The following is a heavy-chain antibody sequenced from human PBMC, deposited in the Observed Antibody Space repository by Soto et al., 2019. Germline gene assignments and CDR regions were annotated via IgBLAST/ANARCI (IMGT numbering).Heavy chain of an antibody. J-gene: IGHJ3*02. D-gene: IGHD4-17*01. V-gene: IGHV4-59*08. Sequence: SETLSLTCTVPGGSISRYYWSWIRQPPGKGLEWIGYIYYSGSTNYNPSLKSRVTISVDTSKNQFSLKLSSVTAADTAVYYCARKRGDYDAFDIWGQGTMVTVSS. CDR2: IYYSGST. CDR1: GGSISRYY. CDR3: ARKRGDYDAFDI.